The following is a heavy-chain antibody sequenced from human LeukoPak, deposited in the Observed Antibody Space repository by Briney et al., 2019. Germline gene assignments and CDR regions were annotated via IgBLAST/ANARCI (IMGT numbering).Heavy chain of an antibody. D-gene: IGHD6-19*01. J-gene: IGHJ4*02. Sequence: SETLSLTCTVSGGSIGSGDYYWSWIRQPPGKGLEWIGYIYYSGSTYYNPSLKSRVTVSVDTSKNQFSLKLSSVTAADTAVYYCAREASIAVAQGFDYWGQGTLVTVSS. CDR2: IYYSGST. V-gene: IGHV4-30-4*01. CDR3: AREASIAVAQGFDY. CDR1: GGSIGSGDYY.